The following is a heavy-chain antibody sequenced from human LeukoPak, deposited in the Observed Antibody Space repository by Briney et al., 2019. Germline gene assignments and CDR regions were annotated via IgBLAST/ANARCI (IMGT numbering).Heavy chain of an antibody. CDR1: GYTFTGYY. CDR2: TNPNSGGT. V-gene: IGHV1-2*02. Sequence: ASVKVSCKASGYTFTGYYMHWVRQAPGQVLEWMGWTNPNSGGTNYAQKFQGRVTMTRDTSISTAYMELSRLRSDDTAVYYCARARPRGGVVAPAAVPRLGWFDPWGQGTLVTVSS. J-gene: IGHJ5*02. D-gene: IGHD2-2*01. CDR3: ARARPRGGVVAPAAVPRLGWFDP.